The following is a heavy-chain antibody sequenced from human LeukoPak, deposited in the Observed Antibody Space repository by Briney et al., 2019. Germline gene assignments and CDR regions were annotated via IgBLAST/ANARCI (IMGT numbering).Heavy chain of an antibody. CDR1: GFTFSSYA. CDR3: AKQVPRLFFLDY. J-gene: IGHJ4*02. Sequence: GGSLRLSCAASGFTFSSYAMSWVRQAPGKGLEWVSAISGGGGTTYYADSVKGRFTMSRDNSKNTLYLQVNTLRAEDTAVYYCAKQVPRLFFLDYWGQGTLVTVSS. CDR2: ISGGGGTT. D-gene: IGHD3-3*01. V-gene: IGHV3-23*01.